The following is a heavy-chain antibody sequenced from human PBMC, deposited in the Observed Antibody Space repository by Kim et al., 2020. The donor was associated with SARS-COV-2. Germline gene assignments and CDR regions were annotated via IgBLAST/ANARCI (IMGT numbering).Heavy chain of an antibody. CDR3: AKDAREFSSGWDPFDY. D-gene: IGHD6-19*01. CDR1: GFSFSTYG. CDR2: LSFDVGYN. J-gene: IGHJ4*02. V-gene: IGHV3-30*18. Sequence: GGSLRLSCAASGFSFSTYGMHWVRQAPGMGLQWVAGLSFDVGYNYYPDSLRGRFTISRDNSKNILYLQINSLRPEDTAVYYCAKDAREFSSGWDPFDYWGQGTLVTVSS.